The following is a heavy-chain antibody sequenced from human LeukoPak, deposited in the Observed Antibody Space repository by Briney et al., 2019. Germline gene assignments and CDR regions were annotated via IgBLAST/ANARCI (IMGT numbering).Heavy chain of an antibody. D-gene: IGHD6-19*01. V-gene: IGHV3-21*04. J-gene: IGHJ4*02. CDR1: GFTFSSYS. CDR2: ISSSSTYI. CDR3: AKAGYTSGWYCDY. Sequence: GGSLRLSCAASGFTFSSYSMNWVRQAPGKGLEWVSSISSSSTYIYYADSLKGRFTISRDNAKNSLFLQLNSLRAEDTAVYYCAKAGYTSGWYCDYWGQGTLVTVSS.